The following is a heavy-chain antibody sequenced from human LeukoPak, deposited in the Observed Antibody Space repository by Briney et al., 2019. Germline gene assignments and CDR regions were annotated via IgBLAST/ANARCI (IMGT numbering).Heavy chain of an antibody. D-gene: IGHD3-3*01. CDR1: GYTFTSYD. Sequence: GASVKVSCKASGYTFTSYDINWVRQATGQGLEWMGWMNPNSGNTGYAQKFQGRVTMTRNTSISTAYMELSSLRSEDTAVYYCARGSPFGGNYYDPHFDYWGQGTLVTVSS. J-gene: IGHJ4*02. CDR2: MNPNSGNT. V-gene: IGHV1-8*01. CDR3: ARGSPFGGNYYDPHFDY.